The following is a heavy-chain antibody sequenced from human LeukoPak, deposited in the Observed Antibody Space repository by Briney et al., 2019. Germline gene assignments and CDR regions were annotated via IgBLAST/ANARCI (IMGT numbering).Heavy chain of an antibody. CDR2: ISAYNGNT. J-gene: IGHJ6*02. V-gene: IGHV1-18*01. D-gene: IGHD2/OR15-2a*01. CDR1: GYTFTSYG. CDR3: ARVALPFNYYYYGMDV. Sequence: ASVKVSCKASGYTFTSYGMIWVRQAPGQGLEWMGWISAYNGNTNYAQKLQGRVTMTTDTSTSTAYMELRSLRSDDTAVYYCARVALPFNYYYYGMDVWGQGTTVTVSS.